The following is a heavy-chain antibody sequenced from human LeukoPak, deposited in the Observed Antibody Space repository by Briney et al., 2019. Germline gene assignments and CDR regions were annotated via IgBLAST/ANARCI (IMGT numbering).Heavy chain of an antibody. V-gene: IGHV1-18*01. CDR2: ISAYSGNT. Sequence: ASAKVSCKASGYTFTSYGISWVRQAPGQGLEWMGWISAYSGNTNYAQKLQGRVTMTTDTSTSTAYMELRSLRSDDTAVYYCARVVVAVAGLYYFDYWGQGTLVTVSS. CDR3: ARVVVAVAGLYYFDY. J-gene: IGHJ4*02. CDR1: GYTFTSYG. D-gene: IGHD6-19*01.